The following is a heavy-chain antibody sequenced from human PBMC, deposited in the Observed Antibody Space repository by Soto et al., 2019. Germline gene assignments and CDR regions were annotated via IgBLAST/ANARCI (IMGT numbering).Heavy chain of an antibody. CDR1: GGTFSSYA. CDR3: ARRHYDSSGYYYYYGMDV. Sequence: SVKVSCKASGGTFSSYAISWVRQAPGQGLEWMGGIIPIFGTANYAQKFQGRVTITADESTSTAYMELSSLRSEDTAVYYCARRHYDSSGYYYYYGMDVWGQGTTVTVSS. CDR2: IIPIFGTA. D-gene: IGHD3-22*01. J-gene: IGHJ6*02. V-gene: IGHV1-69*13.